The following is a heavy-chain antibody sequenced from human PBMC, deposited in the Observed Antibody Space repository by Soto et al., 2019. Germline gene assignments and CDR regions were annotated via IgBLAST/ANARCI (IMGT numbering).Heavy chain of an antibody. CDR2: FDPEDGET. CDR3: VRRKWELCDY. CDR1: GYTLTELS. V-gene: IGHV1-24*01. D-gene: IGHD1-26*01. Sequence: ASVKVSCKVSGYTLTELSMHWVRQAPGKGLEWMGGFDPEDGETIYAQKLQGRVTMTKDTSTSTAYMELRSLRSDDTAVYYCVRRKWELCDYWGQGTLVTVSS. J-gene: IGHJ4*02.